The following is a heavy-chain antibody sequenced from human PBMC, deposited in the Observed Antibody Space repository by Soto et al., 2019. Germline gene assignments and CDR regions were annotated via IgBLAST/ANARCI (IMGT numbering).Heavy chain of an antibody. CDR1: GFSLSPSGVG. CDR3: AHLPWKQLWPRAPVVN. J-gene: IGHJ4*02. V-gene: IGHV2-5*02. CDR2: IFWDDDK. D-gene: IGHD5-18*01. Sequence: QITLKESGPTLVKPTQTLTLTCTFSGFSLSPSGVGVGWIRQPPGKALEWLGIIFWDDDKRYRPSLKGRLTITQDTSKNPLVLTMTNMDPVDTATYYCAHLPWKQLWPRAPVVNWGQGTPVTVSS.